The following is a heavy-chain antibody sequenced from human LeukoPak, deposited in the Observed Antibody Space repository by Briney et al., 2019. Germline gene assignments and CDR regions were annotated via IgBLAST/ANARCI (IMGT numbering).Heavy chain of an antibody. V-gene: IGHV3-48*03. D-gene: IGHD3-16*02. J-gene: IGHJ4*02. CDR2: ISSSGSTI. CDR3: AKDGDYVWGSYRQRYYFDY. CDR1: GFTFSSYE. Sequence: GGSLRLSCAASGFTFSSYEMNWVRQAPGKGLEWVSHISSSGSTIYYADSVKGRFTISRDNAKNSLYLQMNSLRPEDTAVYYCAKDGDYVWGSYRQRYYFDYWGQGTLVTVSS.